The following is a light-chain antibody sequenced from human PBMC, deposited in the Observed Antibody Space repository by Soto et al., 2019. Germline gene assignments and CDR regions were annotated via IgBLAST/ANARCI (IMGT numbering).Light chain of an antibody. V-gene: IGKV3-20*01. CDR1: QSVSSSY. J-gene: IGKJ2*01. CDR2: GAS. CDR3: QRYGSSPGT. Sequence: EIVLTQSPGTLSLSPGERATLSCRASQSVSSSYLAWYQQKPGQAPRLLIYGASSRATGIPDRFSGSGSGTDFPLTISRLEPEAFAVYYCQRYGSSPGTFGQGTKLEIK.